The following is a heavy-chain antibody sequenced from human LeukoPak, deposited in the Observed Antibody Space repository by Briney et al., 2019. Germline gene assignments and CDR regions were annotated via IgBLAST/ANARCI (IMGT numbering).Heavy chain of an antibody. V-gene: IGHV3-23*01. J-gene: IGHJ5*02. Sequence: GGSLRLSCAASGFTFSSYAMSWVRQAPGKGLEWVSAISGSGGSTYYADSVKGRFTISRDNSKNTLYLQMNSLRAEDTAVYYCAKDPVTIFGVVAHSNWFDPWGQGTLVTVSS. D-gene: IGHD3-3*01. CDR1: GFTFSSYA. CDR2: ISGSGGST. CDR3: AKDPVTIFGVVAHSNWFDP.